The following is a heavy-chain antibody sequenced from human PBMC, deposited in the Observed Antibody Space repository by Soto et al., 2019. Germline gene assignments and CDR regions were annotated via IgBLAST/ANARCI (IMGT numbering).Heavy chain of an antibody. J-gene: IGHJ4*02. CDR1: GFTFSSYG. CDR2: ISYDGSNK. CDR3: AKAGELSFDY. V-gene: IGHV3-30*18. D-gene: IGHD4-17*01. Sequence: QVQLVESGGGVVQPGRSLRLSCAASGFTFSSYGMHWVRQAPGKGLEWVAVISYDGSNKYYADSVKGRFTISRDNSKNTLYLQMNSLRAEDTAVYYCAKAGELSFDYWGQGTLVTVSS.